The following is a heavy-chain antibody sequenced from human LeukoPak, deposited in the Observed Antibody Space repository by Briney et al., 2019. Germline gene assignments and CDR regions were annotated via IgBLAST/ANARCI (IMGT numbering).Heavy chain of an antibody. CDR3: ASVYYGSGSYRFDY. CDR1: GGSISSYY. CDR2: IYYSGST. D-gene: IGHD3-10*01. J-gene: IGHJ4*02. Sequence: SETLSLTCTVSGGSISSYYWSWIRQPPGKGLEWIGYIYYSGSTNYNPSLKSQVTISVDTSKDQFSLKLSSVTAADTAVYYCASVYYGSGSYRFDYWGQGTLVTVSS. V-gene: IGHV4-59*08.